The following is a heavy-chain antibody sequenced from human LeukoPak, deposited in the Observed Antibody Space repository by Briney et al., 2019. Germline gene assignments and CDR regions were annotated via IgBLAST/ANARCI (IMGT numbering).Heavy chain of an antibody. Sequence: GASVKVSCKASGYTFTSYGISWVRQAPGQGLEWMGWISAYNGNTNYAQKLQGRVTMTTVTSTSTAYMELRSLRSDDTAVYYCARDLRTRVAVAATVPGYWGQGTLVTVSS. J-gene: IGHJ4*02. CDR1: GYTFTSYG. CDR3: ARDLRTRVAVAATVPGY. D-gene: IGHD2-15*01. CDR2: ISAYNGNT. V-gene: IGHV1-18*01.